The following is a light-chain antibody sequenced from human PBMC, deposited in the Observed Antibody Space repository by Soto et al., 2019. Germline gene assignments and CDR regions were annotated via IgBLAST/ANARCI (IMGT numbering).Light chain of an antibody. CDR3: ATRDNSLSRWV. Sequence: QSVLTQPPSASGTPGQRVTISCSGSSSNIGTNYVYWYKQLPGTAPKLLIYCNDQRPSGVPDRLSGSKSGTSASLAISGLRSEDDADYYCATRDNSLSRWVFGGGTKVTVL. CDR2: CND. CDR1: SSNIGTNY. J-gene: IGLJ3*02. V-gene: IGLV1-47*02.